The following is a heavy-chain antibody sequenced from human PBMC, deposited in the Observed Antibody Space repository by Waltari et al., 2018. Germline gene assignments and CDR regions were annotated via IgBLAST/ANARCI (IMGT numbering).Heavy chain of an antibody. V-gene: IGHV3-30*03. CDR1: GFTFSNFG. CDR3: EIGRAHV. J-gene: IGHJ6*01. Sequence: QPGGSLRLSCAASGFTFSNFGMHWVRQAPDKGLEWVALISRDGSGKYYGDSVRGRFTISRDNSKNTLSLQMDSLRTEDTAVYYCEIGRAHV. CDR2: ISRDGSGK.